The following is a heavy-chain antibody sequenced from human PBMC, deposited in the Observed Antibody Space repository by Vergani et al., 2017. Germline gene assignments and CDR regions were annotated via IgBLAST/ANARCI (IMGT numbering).Heavy chain of an antibody. D-gene: IGHD3-9*01. CDR3: ATDRNDYDILTGHIGRYNWFDP. Sequence: QVQLVRSGAEVKKPGASVKVSCKVSGYTLTELSMHWVRQAPGKGLEWMGGFDPEDGETIYAQKFQGRVTMTEDTSTDTAYMELSSLRSEDTAVYYCATDRNDYDILTGHIGRYNWFDPWGQGTLVTVSS. CDR2: FDPEDGET. V-gene: IGHV1-24*01. CDR1: GYTLTELS. J-gene: IGHJ5*02.